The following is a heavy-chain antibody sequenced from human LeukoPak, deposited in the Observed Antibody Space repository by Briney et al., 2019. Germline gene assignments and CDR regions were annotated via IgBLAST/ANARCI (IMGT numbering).Heavy chain of an antibody. CDR1: GFTFSSYW. J-gene: IGHJ4*02. CDR2: ISTDGSIT. CDR3: AKLVCADCTSSSLTVAFDH. V-gene: IGHV3-74*01. Sequence: PGGSLRLSCAASGFTFSSYWMYWVRQAPGKGLVWVSVISTDGSITTYAGSVKGRFTISRDNSKNTLYLQMNSLRAEDTAVYFCAKLVCADCTSSSLTVAFDHWGQGTLVTVSS. D-gene: IGHD2-2*01.